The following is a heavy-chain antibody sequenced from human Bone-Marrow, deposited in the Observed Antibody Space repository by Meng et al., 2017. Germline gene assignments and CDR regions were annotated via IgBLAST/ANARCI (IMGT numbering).Heavy chain of an antibody. CDR1: GYTFTSYG. V-gene: IGHV1-18*01. Sequence: ASVKVSCKASGYTFTSYGISWVRQAPGQGLEWMGWISAYNGNTNYAQKLQGRVTMTTDTSTSTAYMELRSLRSDDTAVYYCATRSYAYSSSWYLFSDYYYYYGMDVWGQGTTVTVSS. J-gene: IGHJ6*02. CDR3: ATRSYAYSSSWYLFSDYYYYYGMDV. D-gene: IGHD6-13*01. CDR2: ISAYNGNT.